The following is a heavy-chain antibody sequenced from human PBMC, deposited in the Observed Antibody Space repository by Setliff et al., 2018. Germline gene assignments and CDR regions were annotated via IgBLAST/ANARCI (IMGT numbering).Heavy chain of an antibody. CDR3: ASERESASRQTYFDS. D-gene: IGHD2-15*01. J-gene: IGHJ4*02. V-gene: IGHV4-59*11. CDR1: GGSISSHY. CDR2: IYYSGST. Sequence: SETLSLTCTVSGGSISSHYWSWIRQPPGKGLEWIGSIYYSGSTNYNPSLKSRVTISVDTSKNQFSLKLSSVTAADTAVYYCASERESASRQTYFDSWGQGTLVTVS.